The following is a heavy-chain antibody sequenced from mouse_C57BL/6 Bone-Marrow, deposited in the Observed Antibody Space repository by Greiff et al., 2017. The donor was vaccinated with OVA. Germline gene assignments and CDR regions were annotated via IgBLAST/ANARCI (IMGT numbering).Heavy chain of an antibody. CDR2: IYPRSGNT. CDR3: ARRGGSSYGFAY. Sequence: VQLQQSGAELARPGASVKLSCKASGYTFTSYGMSWVKQRPGQGLEWIGEIYPRSGNTYYNEKFKGKATLTADKSSSTAYMQLRSLTSEDSAVYYCARRGGSSYGFAYWGQGTLVTVSA. D-gene: IGHD1-1*01. CDR1: GYTFTSYG. V-gene: IGHV1-81*01. J-gene: IGHJ3*01.